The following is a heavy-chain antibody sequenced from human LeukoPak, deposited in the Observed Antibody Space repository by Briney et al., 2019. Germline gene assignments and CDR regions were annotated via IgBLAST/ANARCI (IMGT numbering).Heavy chain of an antibody. Sequence: GSLRLSCAASGFTFSSYGMHWVRQAPGKGLEWVAFIRYDGSNKYYADSVKGRFTISRDNSKNTLYLQMNSLRAEDTAVYYCAKRAPYSSGYYYVDYWGQGTLVTVSS. J-gene: IGHJ4*02. D-gene: IGHD3-22*01. CDR3: AKRAPYSSGYYYVDY. CDR2: IRYDGSNK. CDR1: GFTFSSYG. V-gene: IGHV3-30*02.